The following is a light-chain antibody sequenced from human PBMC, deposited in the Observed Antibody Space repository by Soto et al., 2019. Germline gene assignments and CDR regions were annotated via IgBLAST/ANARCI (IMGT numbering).Light chain of an antibody. CDR2: GAS. CDR1: QSVSSSY. CDR3: QQYGSSLWP. Sequence: EIVLTQSPGTLSLSPGERATLSCRASQSVSSSYLAWYQQKPGQAPRLLIYGASSRATGIPDRFSGSGSGTDFTLTISRLEPEDFAVYYWQQYGSSLWPFGQGTKVEIK. V-gene: IGKV3-20*01. J-gene: IGKJ1*01.